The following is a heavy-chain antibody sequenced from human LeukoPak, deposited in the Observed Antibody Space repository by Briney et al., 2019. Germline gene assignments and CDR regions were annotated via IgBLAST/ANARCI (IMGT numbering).Heavy chain of an antibody. CDR2: INPNSGGT. J-gene: IGHJ6*03. V-gene: IGHV1-2*02. CDR1: GYTFTGYY. CDR3: ARLNVQQLVPSHYYYYYMDV. Sequence: GASVKVSCKASGYTFTGYYMHWVRQAPGQGLEWMGWINPNSGGTNYAQKFQGRVTMTRDTSISTAYMGLSRLRSDDTAVYYCARLNVQQLVPSHYYYYYMDVWGKGTTVTISS. D-gene: IGHD6-13*01.